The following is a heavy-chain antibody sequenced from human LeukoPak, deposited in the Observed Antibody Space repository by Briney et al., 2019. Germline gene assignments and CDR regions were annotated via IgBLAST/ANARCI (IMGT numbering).Heavy chain of an antibody. CDR2: MNPNSGNT. D-gene: IGHD6-6*01. CDR1: GYTFTNYG. CDR3: ARDLAARPNY. J-gene: IGHJ4*02. V-gene: IGHV1-8*03. Sequence: GASVKVSCKASGYTFTNYGISWVRQAPGQGLEWMGWMNPNSGNTGYAQKFQGRVTITRNTSISTAYMELSSLRSEDTAVYYCARDLAARPNYWGQGTLVTVSS.